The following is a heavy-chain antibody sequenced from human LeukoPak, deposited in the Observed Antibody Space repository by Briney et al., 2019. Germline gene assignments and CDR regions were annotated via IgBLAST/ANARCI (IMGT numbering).Heavy chain of an antibody. Sequence: GESLKISCKGSGYSFPSYWIGWVRQMPGKGLEWMVRIDPSDSYSDYSPSFQGHVTISADKSISTAYLQRSSLKASDTAMYYCARHTTTLSMIDFWGQGTLVTVSS. D-gene: IGHD4-11*01. CDR3: ARHTTTLSMIDF. CDR2: IDPSDSYS. J-gene: IGHJ4*02. V-gene: IGHV5-10-1*01. CDR1: GYSFPSYW.